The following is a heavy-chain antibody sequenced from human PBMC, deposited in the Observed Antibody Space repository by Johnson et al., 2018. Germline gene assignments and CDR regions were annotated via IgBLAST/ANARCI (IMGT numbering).Heavy chain of an antibody. CDR3: AHSSGWDDAFDI. CDR1: GGSISSYY. J-gene: IGHJ3*02. V-gene: IGHV4-59*01. D-gene: IGHD6-19*01. Sequence: QVQLQESGPGLVKPSETLSLTCTVSGGSISSYYWSWIRQPPGKGLEWIGYISYSGSTNYNPSLKSRVTISVDTSKNQFSLKLSSVPAADTAVYYCAHSSGWDDAFDIWGQGTMVTVSS. CDR2: ISYSGST.